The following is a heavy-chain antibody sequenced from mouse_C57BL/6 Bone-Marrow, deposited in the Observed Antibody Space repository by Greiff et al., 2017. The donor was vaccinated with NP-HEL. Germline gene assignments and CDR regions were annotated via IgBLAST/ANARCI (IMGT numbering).Heavy chain of an antibody. CDR1: GYAFSSSW. CDR2: IYPGDGDT. D-gene: IGHD4-1*01. J-gene: IGHJ3*01. CDR3: ARLGRRCAY. V-gene: IGHV1-82*01. Sequence: QVQLQQSGPELVKPGASVKISCKASGYAFSSSWMNWVKQRPGKGLEWIGRIYPGDGDTNYNGKFKGKATLTADKSSSTAYMQLRSLTSEDSAVYFCARLGRRCAYWGQGTLVTVSA.